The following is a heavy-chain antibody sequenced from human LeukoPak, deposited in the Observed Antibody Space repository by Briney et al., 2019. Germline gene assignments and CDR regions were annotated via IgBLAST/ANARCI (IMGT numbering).Heavy chain of an antibody. CDR1: GFTFSSYW. V-gene: IGHV3-74*01. J-gene: IGHJ6*03. Sequence: GGSLRLSCAASGFTFSSYWMHSVRHTPGKGLVWVSRINSDGSSTSYADSVKGRFTISRDNAKNTLYLQMNRLRAEDTAVYYCARVKANYMDVWGKGTTVTVSS. CDR3: ARVKANYMDV. CDR2: INSDGSST.